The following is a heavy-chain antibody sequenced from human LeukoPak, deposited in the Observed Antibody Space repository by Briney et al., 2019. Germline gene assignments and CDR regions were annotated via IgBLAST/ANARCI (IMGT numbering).Heavy chain of an antibody. CDR2: ISGSGGST. CDR1: GFTFSSYA. D-gene: IGHD3-10*01. Sequence: PGGSLRLSCAASGFTFSSYAMSWVRQAPGKGLEWVSAISGSGGSTYYADSVKGRFTISRDSSKNTLYLQMNSLRAEDTAVYYCAKDLSYYGSGDSWGQGTLVTVSS. J-gene: IGHJ4*02. CDR3: AKDLSYYGSGDS. V-gene: IGHV3-23*01.